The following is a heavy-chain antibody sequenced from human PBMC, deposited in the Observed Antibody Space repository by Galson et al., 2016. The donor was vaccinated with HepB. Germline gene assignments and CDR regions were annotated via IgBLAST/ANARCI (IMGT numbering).Heavy chain of an antibody. J-gene: IGHJ4*02. CDR2: ISYDGNNI. Sequence: SLRLSCAASGFTFSSYAIHWVRQAPGKGLEWVAVISYDGNNIYYADSVKGRFTISRDNSKKTLYLQMNSLRAEDTAVYYCARDYLRDYFDYWGQGTLVTVSS. V-gene: IGHV3-30*04. D-gene: IGHD3-10*01. CDR3: ARDYLRDYFDY. CDR1: GFTFSSYA.